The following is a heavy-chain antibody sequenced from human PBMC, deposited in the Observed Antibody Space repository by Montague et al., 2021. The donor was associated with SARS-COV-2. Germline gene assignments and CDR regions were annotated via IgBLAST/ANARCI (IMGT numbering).Heavy chain of an antibody. J-gene: IGHJ6*02. Sequence: SLRLSCAASGFTLSNYEMNWVRQAPGKGLEWVLYISSSGSTIYYADSVKGRFTISRDNAQSSLYLQMNSLRAEDTGVYYCARDRGYGAFYYYGMDVWGQGTTVTVSS. CDR2: ISSSGSTI. CDR3: ARDRGYGAFYYYGMDV. CDR1: GFTLSNYE. V-gene: IGHV3-48*03. D-gene: IGHD3-10*01.